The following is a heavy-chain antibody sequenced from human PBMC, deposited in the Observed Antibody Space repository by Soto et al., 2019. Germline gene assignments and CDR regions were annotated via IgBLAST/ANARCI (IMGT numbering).Heavy chain of an antibody. V-gene: IGHV4-31*03. CDR1: GGSISSGGYY. D-gene: IGHD2-15*01. J-gene: IGHJ4*02. Sequence: SETLSLTCTVSGGSISSGGYYWSWIRQHPGKGLEWIGYIYYSGSTYYNPSLKSRVTISVDTSKNQFSLKLSSVTAADTAVYYCARDLRSGGRTEYFDYWGQGTLVTVSS. CDR3: ARDLRSGGRTEYFDY. CDR2: IYYSGST.